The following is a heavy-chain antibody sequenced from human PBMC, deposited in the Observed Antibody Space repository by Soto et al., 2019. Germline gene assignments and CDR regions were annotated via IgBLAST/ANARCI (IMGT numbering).Heavy chain of an antibody. CDR1: GFTFSSYA. D-gene: IGHD5-12*01. J-gene: IGHJ2*01. CDR2: ISGSGGST. CDR3: AKVTVATIRGRPWYFDL. V-gene: IGHV3-23*01. Sequence: EVQLLESGGGLVQPGGSLRLSCAASGFTFSSYAMSWVRQAPGKGLEWVSAISGSGGSTYYADSVKGRFTISRDNSKNTLYLQMNSLRAEDTAVYYCAKVTVATIRGRPWYFDLWGRGTLVTVSS.